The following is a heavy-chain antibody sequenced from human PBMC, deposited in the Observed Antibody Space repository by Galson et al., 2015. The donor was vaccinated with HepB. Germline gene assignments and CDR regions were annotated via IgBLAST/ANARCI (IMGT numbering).Heavy chain of an antibody. V-gene: IGHV4-39*01. CDR3: ARQKDSSSWPGPVGY. CDR2: IYYSGNT. D-gene: IGHD6-13*01. CDR1: GGSISSSSCY. Sequence: ETLSLTCTVSGGSISSSSCYWGWIRQPPGKGLEWIGSIYYSGNTFYNRSLKSRVTIPVDTSKNQFSLKVTSVTAADTAVYYCARQKDSSSWPGPVGYWGQGTLVTVSS. J-gene: IGHJ4*02.